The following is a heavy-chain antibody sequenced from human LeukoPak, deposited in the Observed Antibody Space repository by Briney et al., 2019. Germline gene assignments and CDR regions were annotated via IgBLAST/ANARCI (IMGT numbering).Heavy chain of an antibody. CDR2: INPNSGGT. D-gene: IGHD3-10*01. CDR1: GYTFTGYY. J-gene: IGHJ6*03. CDR3: ARRGGLLWFGEGQYYMDV. V-gene: IGHV1-2*02. Sequence: GASVKVSCKASGYTFTGYYMHWVRQAPGQGLEWMGWINPNSGGTNYAQKFQGRVTMTRDTSISTAYMELSRLRSDDTAVYYCARRGGLLWFGEGQYYMDVWGKGTTVTVSS.